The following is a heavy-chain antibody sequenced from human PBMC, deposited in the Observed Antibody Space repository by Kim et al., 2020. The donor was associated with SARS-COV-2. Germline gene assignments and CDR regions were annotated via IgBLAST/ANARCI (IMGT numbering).Heavy chain of an antibody. J-gene: IGHJ4*02. CDR3: ARENFRSSGSYFRQTAVDY. V-gene: IGHV3-30*07. D-gene: IGHD1-26*01. Sequence: GRFTSSRDNAKNPLYLQMNSLRAEDTAVYYCARENFRSSGSYFRQTAVDYWGQGTLVTVSS.